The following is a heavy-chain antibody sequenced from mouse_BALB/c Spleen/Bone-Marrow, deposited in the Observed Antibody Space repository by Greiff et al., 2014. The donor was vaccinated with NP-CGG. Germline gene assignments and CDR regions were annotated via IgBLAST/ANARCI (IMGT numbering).Heavy chain of an antibody. V-gene: IGHV1S137*01. CDR3: TGGGASGLYYYAMDY. CDR1: GYTFTDFS. D-gene: IGHD3-1*01. Sequence: QVQLQQSGAELVRPGVSVKISCKGSGYTFTDFSIHWVKQSHTKSLEWIGVISPYYVDGGYNQKFKGKATMTIDRSSSTAYMELARPTSEDSASYYCTGGGASGLYYYAMDYWGQGTSVTVSS. CDR2: ISPYYVDG. J-gene: IGHJ4*01.